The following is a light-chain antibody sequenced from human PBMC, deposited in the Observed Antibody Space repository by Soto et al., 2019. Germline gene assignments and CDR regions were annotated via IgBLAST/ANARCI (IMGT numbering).Light chain of an antibody. V-gene: IGKV1-33*01. Sequence: DTQMTQSPSSLSASVGDTVTITCQASRDIADSLNWYQQRAGQAPKLLIYDASNLQSGVPARFSGSGTGTSFILTISSLQPEDFATHYCQQYDDPFTFGGGTKVEIK. CDR3: QQYDDPFT. CDR1: RDIADS. J-gene: IGKJ4*01. CDR2: DAS.